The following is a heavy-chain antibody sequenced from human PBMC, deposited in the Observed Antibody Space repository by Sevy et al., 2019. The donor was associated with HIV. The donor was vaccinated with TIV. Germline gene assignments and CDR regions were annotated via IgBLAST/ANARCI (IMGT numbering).Heavy chain of an antibody. J-gene: IGHJ4*02. D-gene: IGHD1-20*01. V-gene: IGHV3-7*03. Sequence: GGSLRLSCAASGFAFYTLWMSWVRQAPGKGLEWVANINPDGRQTYYVDSVRGRYTISRDNARNVLNLQMNSLRAEDTAMYYCATFGNNRAWGYWGQGTLVTVSS. CDR1: GFAFYTLW. CDR2: INPDGRQT. CDR3: ATFGNNRAWGY.